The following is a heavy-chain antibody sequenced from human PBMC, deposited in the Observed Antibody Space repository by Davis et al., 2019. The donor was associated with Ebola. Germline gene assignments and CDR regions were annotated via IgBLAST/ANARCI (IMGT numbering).Heavy chain of an antibody. CDR3: ARDSGGLTMVREVIIPLLGMDV. J-gene: IGHJ6*02. Sequence: PGGSLRLSCAASGFTFRNYGMHWVRQAPGKGLEWVAVISYDGSNKYYADSVKGRFTISRDNSKNTLYLQMNSLRAEDTAVYYCARDSGGLTMVREVIIPLLGMDVWGQGTTVTVSS. CDR1: GFTFRNYG. CDR2: ISYDGSNK. D-gene: IGHD3-10*01. V-gene: IGHV3-33*05.